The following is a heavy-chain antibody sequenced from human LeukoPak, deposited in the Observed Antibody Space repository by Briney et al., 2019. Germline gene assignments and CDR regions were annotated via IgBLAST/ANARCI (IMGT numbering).Heavy chain of an antibody. J-gene: IGHJ4*02. CDR1: GYTFTNYD. V-gene: IGHV1-8*01. Sequence: ASVKVSCKASGYTFTNYDINWVRQATGQGLEWMGWMNPISGDTGYAQKFQGRVTMTRNTSISTAYLELSSLRSEDAAVYYCARITVAGRSDWGQETLVTVSS. CDR3: ARITVAGRSD. CDR2: MNPISGDT. D-gene: IGHD6-19*01.